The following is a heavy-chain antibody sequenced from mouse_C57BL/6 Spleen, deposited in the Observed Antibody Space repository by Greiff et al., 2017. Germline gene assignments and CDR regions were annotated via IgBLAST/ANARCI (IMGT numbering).Heavy chain of an antibody. CDR1: GFSLTSYG. Sequence: VQLQQSGPGLVQPSQSLSITCTVSGFSLTSYGVHWVRQSPGKGLEWLGVIWSGGSTDYNAAFISRLSISKDNSKSQVFFKMNSLQADDTAIYYCARKGVYDGYRYYAMDYWGQGTSVTVSS. D-gene: IGHD2-3*01. CDR3: ARKGVYDGYRYYAMDY. CDR2: IWSGGST. V-gene: IGHV2-2*01. J-gene: IGHJ4*01.